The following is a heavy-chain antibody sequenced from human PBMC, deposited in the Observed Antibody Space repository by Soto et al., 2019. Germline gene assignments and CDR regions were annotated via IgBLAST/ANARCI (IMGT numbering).Heavy chain of an antibody. D-gene: IGHD3-3*01. J-gene: IGHJ6*03. V-gene: IGHV4-4*02. CDR3: ARRPGANDFWSGYYPAPNHYYYYMDV. Sequence: SETLSLTCAVSSGSISSSNWWSWVRQPPGKGLEWIGEIYHSGSTNYNPSLKSRVTISVDKSKNQFSLKLSSVTAADTAVYYCARRPGANDFWSGYYPAPNHYYYYMDVWGKGTTVTVSS. CDR1: SGSISSSNW. CDR2: IYHSGST.